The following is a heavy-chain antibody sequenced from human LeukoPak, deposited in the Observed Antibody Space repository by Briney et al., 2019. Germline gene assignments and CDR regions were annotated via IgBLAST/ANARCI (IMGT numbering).Heavy chain of an antibody. CDR3: ARDRYYDSSGYNHDY. Sequence: SSVPGSRTASLSSHGGYAISWVRQAPAQELEWMGRSIPVFGTAHYAQKFQGRVTITTDESTSRAYMELSSLRSEDTAVYYCARDRYYDSSGYNHDYWGQGTLVTVSS. V-gene: IGHV1-69*05. J-gene: IGHJ4*02. D-gene: IGHD3-22*01. CDR2: SIPVFGTA. CDR1: LSSHGGYA.